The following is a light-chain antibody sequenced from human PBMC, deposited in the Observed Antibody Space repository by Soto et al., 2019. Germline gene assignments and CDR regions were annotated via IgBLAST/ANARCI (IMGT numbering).Light chain of an antibody. Sequence: DIQMTQSPSTLSASVGDRVTITCRASQSISSWLAWYQQKPGKAPKLLIYDASSLESGVPSRFIGSGSGTEFTLTISSLQPDDFATYYCQQYNSYWTFGQGTKVDNK. CDR3: QQYNSYWT. V-gene: IGKV1-5*01. CDR1: QSISSW. CDR2: DAS. J-gene: IGKJ1*01.